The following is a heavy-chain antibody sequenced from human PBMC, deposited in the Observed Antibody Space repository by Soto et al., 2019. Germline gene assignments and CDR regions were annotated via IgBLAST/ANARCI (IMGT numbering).Heavy chain of an antibody. J-gene: IGHJ3*02. CDR2: IYYSGST. CDR1: GGSISSGGYY. D-gene: IGHD1-26*01. Sequence: SETLSLTCTVSGGSISSGGYYWSWIRQHPGKGLEWIGYIYYSGSTYYNPSLKSRVTISVDTSKNQFSLKLSSVTAADTAVYYCARDRGLGSYHDGAFDIWGQGTMVTVSS. V-gene: IGHV4-31*03. CDR3: ARDRGLGSYHDGAFDI.